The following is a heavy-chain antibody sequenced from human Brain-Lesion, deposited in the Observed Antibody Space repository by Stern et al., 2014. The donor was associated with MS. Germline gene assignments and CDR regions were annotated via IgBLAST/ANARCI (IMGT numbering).Heavy chain of an antibody. CDR1: GYTLTELS. D-gene: IGHD1-26*01. Sequence: AHLVASGAEVKKPGASVKVSCKVSGYTLTELSMHWVRQAPRKGLEWMGGFDPEDGETIYAQKFQGRVTMTEDTSTDTAYMELSSLRSEDTAVYYCATLSPGAGGNYYRHFDYWGQGTLVTVSS. CDR2: FDPEDGET. CDR3: ATLSPGAGGNYYRHFDY. J-gene: IGHJ4*02. V-gene: IGHV1-24*01.